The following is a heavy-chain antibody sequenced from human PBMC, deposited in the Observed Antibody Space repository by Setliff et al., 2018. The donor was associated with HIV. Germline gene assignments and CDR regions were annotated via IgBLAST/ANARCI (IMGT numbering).Heavy chain of an antibody. J-gene: IGHJ3*02. CDR3: ARSIYEWGAFDI. CDR2: MNPNSGNT. D-gene: IGHD2-8*01. CDR1: GYTFTSYD. V-gene: IGHV1-8*02. Sequence: GASVKVSCKASGYTFTSYDINWGRQATGQGLEWMGWMNPNSGNTGYAQKFQGRVTMTRNTSISTTYMELTSLRSEDSAVYYCARSIYEWGAFDIWGQGTMVTVS.